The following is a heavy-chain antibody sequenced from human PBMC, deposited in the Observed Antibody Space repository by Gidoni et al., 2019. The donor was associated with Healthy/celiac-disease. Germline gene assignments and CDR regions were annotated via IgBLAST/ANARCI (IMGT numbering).Heavy chain of an antibody. CDR2: INHSGST. J-gene: IGHJ6*02. D-gene: IGHD2-15*01. Sequence: IRQPPGKGLEWIGEINHSGSTNYNPSLKSRVTISVDTSKNQFSLKLSSVTAADTAVYYCAREVVGCSGGSCHPHYYGMDVWGQGTTVTVSS. CDR3: AREVVGCSGGSCHPHYYGMDV. V-gene: IGHV4-34*01.